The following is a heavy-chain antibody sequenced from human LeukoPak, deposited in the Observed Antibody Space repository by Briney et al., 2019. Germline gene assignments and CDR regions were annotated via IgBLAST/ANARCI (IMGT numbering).Heavy chain of an antibody. Sequence: GGSLRLSCAASGFTFSSYAMSWVRQAPGKGLEWVSAISGSGGSTYYADSVKGRFTISRDNYKNTLYLQMNNLRAEDTAVYYCARDYYYGSGSRPPIFDYWGQGTLVTVSS. D-gene: IGHD3-10*01. V-gene: IGHV3-23*01. CDR3: ARDYYYGSGSRPPIFDY. CDR1: GFTFSSYA. J-gene: IGHJ4*02. CDR2: ISGSGGST.